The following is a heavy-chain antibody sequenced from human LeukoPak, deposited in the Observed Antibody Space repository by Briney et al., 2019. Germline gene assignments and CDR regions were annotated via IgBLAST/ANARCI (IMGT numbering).Heavy chain of an antibody. Sequence: SETLSLTCTVSGGSISSSRYYWGWIRQPPGKGLEWIGSIYYSGSTYYNPSLKSRVTISVDTSKNQFSPKLSSVTAADTAVYYCASVLGSSGWYELNWFDPWGQGTLVTVSS. V-gene: IGHV4-39*07. CDR2: IYYSGST. CDR3: ASVLGSSGWYELNWFDP. J-gene: IGHJ5*02. D-gene: IGHD6-19*01. CDR1: GGSISSSRYY.